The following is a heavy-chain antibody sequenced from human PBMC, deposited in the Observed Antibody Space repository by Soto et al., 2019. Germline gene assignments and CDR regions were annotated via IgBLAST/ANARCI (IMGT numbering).Heavy chain of an antibody. CDR2: IYYSGST. J-gene: IGHJ4*02. V-gene: IGHV4-31*03. D-gene: IGHD5-18*01. Sequence: SETLSLTCTVSGCSISSGGFYWSWIRQHPGKGLEWIGYIYYSGSTFYNPSLKSRVTISLDTSKNQFSLKLNSVTAADTAVYYCAKFGGTALAYFDYWGQGTLVTVSS. CDR1: GCSISSGGFY. CDR3: AKFGGTALAYFDY.